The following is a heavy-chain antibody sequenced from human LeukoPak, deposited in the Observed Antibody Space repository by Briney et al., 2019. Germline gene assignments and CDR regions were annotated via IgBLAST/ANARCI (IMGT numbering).Heavy chain of an antibody. CDR3: ARDRYSSGWQNFDY. CDR2: IWYDGSNK. Sequence: GGSLRLSCAASGFTFSSYGMQWVRQAPGKGLEWVAVIWYDGSNKYYADSVKGRFTISIDNSKNTLYLQMNSLRAEDTAVYYCARDRYSSGWQNFDYWGQGTLVTVSS. J-gene: IGHJ4*02. D-gene: IGHD6-19*01. V-gene: IGHV3-33*01. CDR1: GFTFSSYG.